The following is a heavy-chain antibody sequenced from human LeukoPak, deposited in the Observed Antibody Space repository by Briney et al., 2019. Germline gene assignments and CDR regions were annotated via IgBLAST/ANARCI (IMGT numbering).Heavy chain of an antibody. CDR3: ARVSDDYVWGSYRIDY. Sequence: SETLSLTCTVSGGSISSYYWSWIRQPPGKGLEWIGYIYYSGSTNYNPSLKSRVTISVDTSKNQFSLKLSSVTAADTAVYYCARVSDDYVWGSYRIDYWGQGTLVTVSS. CDR2: IYYSGST. CDR1: GGSISSYY. V-gene: IGHV4-59*12. J-gene: IGHJ4*02. D-gene: IGHD3-16*02.